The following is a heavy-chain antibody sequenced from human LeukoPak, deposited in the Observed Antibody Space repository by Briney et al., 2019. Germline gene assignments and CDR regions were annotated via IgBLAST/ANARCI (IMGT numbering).Heavy chain of an antibody. CDR1: GFTFSNAW. D-gene: IGHD3-22*01. V-gene: IGHV3-15*01. CDR3: TTGDDYYDYFDY. CDR2: VKSKTDGGTT. Sequence: GGSLRLSCAASGFTFSNAWMSWVRQAPGKGLEWVGRVKSKTDGGTTDYAAPVKGRFTISRDDLKNTLYLQVNGLKTEDTAVYYCTTGDDYYDYFDYWGQGTLVTVSS. J-gene: IGHJ4*02.